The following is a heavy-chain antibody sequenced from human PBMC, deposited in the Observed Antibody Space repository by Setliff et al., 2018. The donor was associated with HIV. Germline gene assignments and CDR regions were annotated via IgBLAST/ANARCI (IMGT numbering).Heavy chain of an antibody. Sequence: PSETLSLTCTVSGGSFKGNLWNWIRQSPGKGLEWVGEINHGGSPNYNPSLKSRVIISIDTSKNQFSLKLTSVTAADTAKYYCARRTRENPYYYYYYMDAWGNGTTVTVSS. CDR1: GGSFKGNL. CDR3: ARRTRENPYYYYYYMDA. V-gene: IGHV4-34*01. J-gene: IGHJ6*03. CDR2: INHGGSP.